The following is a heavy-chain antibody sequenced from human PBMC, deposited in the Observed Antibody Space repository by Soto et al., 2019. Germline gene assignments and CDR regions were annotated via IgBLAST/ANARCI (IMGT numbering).Heavy chain of an antibody. CDR1: GYTFTSYG. J-gene: IGHJ6*02. CDR3: ARDRVVPAAILLGYYYGMDV. V-gene: IGHV1-18*01. D-gene: IGHD2-2*02. CDR2: ISAYNGNT. Sequence: ASVKVSCKASGYTFTSYGISWVRQAPGQGLEWMGWISAYNGNTNYAQKLQGRVTMTTDTSTSTAYMELRSLRSDDTAVYYCARDRVVPAAILLGYYYGMDVWGQGTTVTVSS.